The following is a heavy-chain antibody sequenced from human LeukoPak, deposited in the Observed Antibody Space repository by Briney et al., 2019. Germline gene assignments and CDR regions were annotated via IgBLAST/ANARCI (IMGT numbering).Heavy chain of an antibody. Sequence: GGSLRLSCAGSRFTFSSHEMNWVRQAPAKGLEWVSYISSSGDTIHYTDSGKGRFTISRDNGKNSLYLQMNSLRAEDTAVYYCARDRGTATVRSFDIWGKGTVVTVSS. D-gene: IGHD4-17*01. CDR3: ARDRGTATVRSFDI. CDR2: ISSSGDTI. J-gene: IGHJ3*02. CDR1: RFTFSSHE. V-gene: IGHV3-48*03.